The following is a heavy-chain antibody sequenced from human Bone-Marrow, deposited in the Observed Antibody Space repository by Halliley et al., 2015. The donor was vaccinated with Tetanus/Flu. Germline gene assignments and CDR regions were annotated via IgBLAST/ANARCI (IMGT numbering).Heavy chain of an antibody. D-gene: IGHD2-2*01. Sequence: LRLSCTVSGGSSSSYFWTWIRQPPGQGLEWIGYVDGSGSPGYNPSLKSRVTMSLDTSKNRFSLRLNSVTAADTAVYYCARDRQIVVVPGATYGMDVWGQGTSVTVSS. CDR1: GGSSSSYF. J-gene: IGHJ6*02. CDR2: VDGSGSP. CDR3: ARDRQIVVVPGATYGMDV. V-gene: IGHV4-59*01.